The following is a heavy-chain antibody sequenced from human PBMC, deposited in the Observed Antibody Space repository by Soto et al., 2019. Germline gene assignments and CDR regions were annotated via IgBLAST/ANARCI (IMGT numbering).Heavy chain of an antibody. Sequence: GGSLRLSCAASGFTFSSYGMHWVRQAPGKGLVWVSRINSDGSSTSYADSVKGRFTISRDNAKNTLYLQMNSLRAEDTAVYYCARDRGSSWDYYYYGIDVWGQGTTVTVSS. V-gene: IGHV3-74*01. CDR3: ARDRGSSWDYYYYGIDV. CDR1: GFTFSSYG. CDR2: INSDGSST. D-gene: IGHD6-13*01. J-gene: IGHJ6*02.